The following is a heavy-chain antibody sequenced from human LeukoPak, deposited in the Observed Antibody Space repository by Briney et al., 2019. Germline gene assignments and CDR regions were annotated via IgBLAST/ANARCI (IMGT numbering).Heavy chain of an antibody. CDR3: ARGVNSGYFDY. CDR1: GGSFSGYY. V-gene: IGHV4-34*01. CDR2: INHSGST. D-gene: IGHD1-26*01. J-gene: IGHJ4*02. Sequence: PSETLSLTCAVYGGSFSGYYWSWIRQPPGKGLEWIGEINHSGSTNYNPSLKSRVTTSVDTSKNQFSLKLTSVTAADTAVYYCARGVNSGYFDYCGQGTLVTVSS.